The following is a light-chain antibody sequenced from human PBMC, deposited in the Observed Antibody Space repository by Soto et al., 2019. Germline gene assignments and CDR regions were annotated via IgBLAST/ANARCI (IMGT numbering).Light chain of an antibody. V-gene: IGLV1-44*01. CDR3: STWDDSLIAWV. J-gene: IGLJ3*02. CDR1: SSNIGTNT. Sequence: QSVLTQPPSVSGTPGQRVTISCSGGSSNIGTNTVNWYQHLPGTAPKLLISFNYQRPSGVPDRFSGSKSGTSASLAITGLQSEDEADYYCSTWDDSLIAWVFGGGTKLTVL. CDR2: FNY.